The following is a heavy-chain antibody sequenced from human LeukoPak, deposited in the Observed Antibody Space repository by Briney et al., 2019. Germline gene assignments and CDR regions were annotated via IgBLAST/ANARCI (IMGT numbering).Heavy chain of an antibody. CDR3: ARDQQWLDPARHGFDY. CDR2: ISAYNGNT. V-gene: IGHV1-18*01. J-gene: IGHJ4*02. CDR1: GFTFTSNG. D-gene: IGHD6-19*01. Sequence: GASVKVSCKASGFTFTSNGISWVRQVPGQGLEWMGWISAYNGNTNYAQKFQGRVTMTTDTSTSADYMELRSLRSDDTAVYYCARDQQWLDPARHGFDYWGQGTLVTVSS.